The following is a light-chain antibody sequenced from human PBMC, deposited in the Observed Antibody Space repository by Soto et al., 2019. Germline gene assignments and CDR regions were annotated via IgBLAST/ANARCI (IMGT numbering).Light chain of an antibody. CDR3: QQYKMWPPYS. CDR2: DAS. V-gene: IGKV3-15*01. Sequence: EIVMTQSPAILSVSPGERATLSCRASESVTTTVAWFQQKPGQAPRLLIYDASTRAPDSPVRFSGSGSGTAFTLTISSLQSEDFAVYYCQQYKMWPPYSCGQGTKLEIK. J-gene: IGKJ2*01. CDR1: ESVTTT.